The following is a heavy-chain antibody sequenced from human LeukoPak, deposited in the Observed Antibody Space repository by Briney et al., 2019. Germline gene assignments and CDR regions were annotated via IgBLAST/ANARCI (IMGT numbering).Heavy chain of an antibody. CDR3: AKKTPCNYPYDY. V-gene: IGHV3-23*01. D-gene: IGHD2/OR15-2a*01. CDR2: SGNAGDT. J-gene: IGHJ4*02. Sequence: GGSLRLSCAASGFTFDVSAMNWVRQAPGKGLEWVSASGNAGDTYYSDSVKGRFTISRDNSKKMLFLQMTSLRAEDTAVYYCAKKTPCNYPYDYWGQGTLVTVSP. CDR1: GFTFDVSA.